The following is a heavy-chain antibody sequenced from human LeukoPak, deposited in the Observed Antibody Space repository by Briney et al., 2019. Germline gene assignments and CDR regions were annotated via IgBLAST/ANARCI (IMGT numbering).Heavy chain of an antibody. J-gene: IGHJ4*02. Sequence: GASVKVSCKASGGTFSSYAISWVRQAPGQGLEWMGIINPSGGSTSYARKFQGRVTMTRDTSTSTVYMELSSLRSEDTAVYYCAMFHSGSYPSDWGQGTLVTVSS. CDR1: GGTFSSYA. V-gene: IGHV1-46*01. CDR3: AMFHSGSYPSD. CDR2: INPSGGST. D-gene: IGHD1-26*01.